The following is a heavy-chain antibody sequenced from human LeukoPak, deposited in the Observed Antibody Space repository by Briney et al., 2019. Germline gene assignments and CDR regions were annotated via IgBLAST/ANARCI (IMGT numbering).Heavy chain of an antibody. CDR2: IRYDGSNK. CDR3: ARNRKVATAADSNDS. J-gene: IGHJ5*01. CDR1: GFTFSSYS. Sequence: AGGSLRLSCADPGFTFSSYSMNWGRPAPGKGLEWVAFIRYDGSNKYYADSVKGRFTISRDNSTNTLYLQMNSLRAEDTAVYYCARNRKVATAADSNDSWGQGTLVTVSS. V-gene: IGHV3-30*02. D-gene: IGHD5-12*01.